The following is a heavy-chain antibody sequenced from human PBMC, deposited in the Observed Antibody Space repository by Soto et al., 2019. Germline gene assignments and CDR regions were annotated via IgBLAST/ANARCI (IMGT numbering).Heavy chain of an antibody. CDR2: IYYRGNA. V-gene: IGHV4-39*01. CDR3: ARLEGLASISYYFDF. D-gene: IGHD3-9*01. CDR1: DDSINSDKYY. Sequence: QLQLQESGPGLVKPSETLSLTCSVSDDSINSDKYYWGWIRQPPGKGLEWIGSIYYRGNAYYNPSLQTRVTISLDKSGSPFSLKRNSVTAADSAVYFCARLEGLASISYYFDFWGPRALVTVSS. J-gene: IGHJ4*02.